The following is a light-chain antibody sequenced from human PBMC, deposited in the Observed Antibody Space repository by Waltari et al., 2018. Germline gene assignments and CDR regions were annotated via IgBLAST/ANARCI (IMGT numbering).Light chain of an antibody. CDR2: GAS. CDR3: QQSYSTPFT. J-gene: IGKJ3*01. Sequence: DIQMTQSPSSLSASVGDRVTITCRASQSIRSYLNWYQQKPGKAPKLLIYGASSLLSGVPSRFSGSGSWTDFTLTISSLQPEDFATYFCQQSYSTPFTFGPGTKVEFK. V-gene: IGKV1-39*01. CDR1: QSIRSY.